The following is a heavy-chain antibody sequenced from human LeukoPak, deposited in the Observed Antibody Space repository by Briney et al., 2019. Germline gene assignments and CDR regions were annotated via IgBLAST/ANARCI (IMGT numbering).Heavy chain of an antibody. D-gene: IGHD1-14*01. Sequence: SQTLSLTCAISGDSVSSNSAAWNWIRQSPSRGLGWLGRTYYRSKWYNDYAVSVKSRITINPDTSKNQFSLQLNSVTPEDTAVYYCAREKPDRGSPVNFDYWGQGTLVTVSS. CDR2: TYYRSKWYN. CDR1: GDSVSSNSAA. CDR3: AREKPDRGSPVNFDY. J-gene: IGHJ4*02. V-gene: IGHV6-1*01.